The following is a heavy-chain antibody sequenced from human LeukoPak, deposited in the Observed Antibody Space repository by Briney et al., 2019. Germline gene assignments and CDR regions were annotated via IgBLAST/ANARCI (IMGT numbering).Heavy chain of an antibody. V-gene: IGHV4-34*01. CDR3: AREYSTSSTAFDI. CDR1: GGSFSGYY. J-gene: IGHJ3*02. D-gene: IGHD6-6*01. Sequence: SETLSLTCAVYGGSFSGYYWSWIRQPPGKGLEWIGEINHSGSTNYNPSLKSRVTISVDTSKNQFSLKLTSVTAADTAVYYCAREYSTSSTAFDIWGQGTMVTVSS. CDR2: INHSGST.